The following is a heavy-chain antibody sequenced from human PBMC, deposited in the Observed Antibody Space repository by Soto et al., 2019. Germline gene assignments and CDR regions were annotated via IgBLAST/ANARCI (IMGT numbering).Heavy chain of an antibody. CDR1: GYTFTSYG. CDR2: ISAYNGNT. Sequence: ASVKVSCKASGYTFTSYGISWVRQAPGQGLEWMGWISAYNGNTNYAQKLQGRVTMTTDTSTSTAYMELRSLRSDDTAVYYCARRLGGYHDEYYYYYMDVWGKGTTVTVSS. J-gene: IGHJ6*03. D-gene: IGHD3-3*01. V-gene: IGHV1-18*01. CDR3: ARRLGGYHDEYYYYYMDV.